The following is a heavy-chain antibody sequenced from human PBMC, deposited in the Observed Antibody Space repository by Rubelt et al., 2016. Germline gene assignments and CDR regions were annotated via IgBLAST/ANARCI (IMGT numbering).Heavy chain of an antibody. CDR3: ATGIVVVPAHVPSRDY. Sequence: QIQLVQSGPEVEKPGASVKVSCKASGYTFTSYGISWERQAPGQGLEWMGWISAYNGHTNYAQKLQGRVTMTTDTSTSTAYMGLRSLRSDDTAVYYCATGIVVVPAHVPSRDYWGQGTLVTVSS. CDR2: ISAYNGHT. J-gene: IGHJ4*02. V-gene: IGHV1-18*01. D-gene: IGHD2-2*01. CDR1: GYTFTSYG.